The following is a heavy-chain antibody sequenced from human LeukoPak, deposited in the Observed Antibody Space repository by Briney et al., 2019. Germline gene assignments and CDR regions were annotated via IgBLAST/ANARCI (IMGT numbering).Heavy chain of an antibody. CDR3: ARGIGQQKPFDY. J-gene: IGHJ4*02. Sequence: GGSLRLSCAASGFTFSSYWMSWVRQAPGKGLEWVANTKQGGSEKNNVDSVRGRFTISRDNAKNSLYLQMNSLRAEDTAVYYCARGIGQQKPFDYWGQGTLVTVSS. V-gene: IGHV3-7*04. CDR2: TKQGGSEK. D-gene: IGHD6-13*01. CDR1: GFTFSSYW.